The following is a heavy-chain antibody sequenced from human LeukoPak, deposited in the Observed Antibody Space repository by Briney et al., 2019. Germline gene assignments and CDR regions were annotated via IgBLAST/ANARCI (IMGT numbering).Heavy chain of an antibody. CDR3: ARDGDYGSGSYGWFDP. V-gene: IGHV1-18*04. CDR1: GYTFTSYY. Sequence: ASVKVSCKASGYTFTSYYMHWVRQAPGQGLEWMGWISAYNGNTNYAQKLQGRVTMTTDTSTSTAYMELRSLRSDGTAVYYCARDGDYGSGSYGWFDPWGQGTLVTVSS. CDR2: ISAYNGNT. J-gene: IGHJ5*02. D-gene: IGHD3-10*01.